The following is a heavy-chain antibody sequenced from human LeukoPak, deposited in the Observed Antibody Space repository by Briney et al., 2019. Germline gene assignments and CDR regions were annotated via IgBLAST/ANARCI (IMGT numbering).Heavy chain of an antibody. J-gene: IGHJ5*02. D-gene: IGHD1-26*01. CDR2: IIGSGSST. CDR3: AKLAYSTSGWFDP. CDR1: GITFSSYA. Sequence: PGGSLRLSCAASGITFSSYATSWVRQAPGKGLEWVSAIIGSGSSTYYADSVKGRFTISRDNSKNTLYLQMNSLRAEDTALYYGAKLAYSTSGWFDPWGQGTLVTVSS. V-gene: IGHV3-23*01.